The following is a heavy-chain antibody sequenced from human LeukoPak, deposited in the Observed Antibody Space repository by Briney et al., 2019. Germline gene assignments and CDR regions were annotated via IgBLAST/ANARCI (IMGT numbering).Heavy chain of an antibody. J-gene: IGHJ5*02. CDR2: IYTSGST. Sequence: PSETLSLTCTVSGGSISSGSYYWSWIRQPAGKGLEWIGRIYTSGSTNYNPSLKSRVTISVDTSKNQFSLKLSSVTAADTAVYYCARVVAATLLGNWFDPWGQGTLVTVSS. CDR1: GGSISSGSYY. CDR3: ARVVAATLLGNWFDP. V-gene: IGHV4-61*02. D-gene: IGHD2-15*01.